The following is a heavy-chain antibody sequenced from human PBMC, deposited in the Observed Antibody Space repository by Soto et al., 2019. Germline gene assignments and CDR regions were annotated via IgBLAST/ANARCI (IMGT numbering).Heavy chain of an antibody. J-gene: IGHJ4*02. D-gene: IGHD3-16*01. CDR1: GYTFTNFG. Sequence: QVQLVQSGAEVKKPGASVKVSCKASGYTFTNFGISWVLQAPGQGLEWMGWISADNGNTNYAQNFQGRVTLTADTPTSTAHMELRSPRPDDTAVYSCARGGAPIDHWGQGTLVTVSS. CDR3: ARGGAPIDH. CDR2: ISADNGNT. V-gene: IGHV1-18*01.